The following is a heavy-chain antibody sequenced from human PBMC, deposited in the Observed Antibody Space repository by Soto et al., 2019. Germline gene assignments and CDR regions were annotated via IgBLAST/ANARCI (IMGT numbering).Heavy chain of an antibody. D-gene: IGHD1-1*01. CDR2: IIPIFDTA. J-gene: IGHJ6*02. CDR3: ATHPIATITYYSGMDV. V-gene: IGHV1-69*12. Sequence: QVQLVQSGAEVKKPGSSVRVSCKASGGTFSSYAISWVRQAPGQGLEWMGGIIPIFDTADYAQKFQGRVTITADESTSTAYMELSSLSSEDTAVYYCATHPIATITYYSGMDVWGQGTTVTVSS. CDR1: GGTFSSYA.